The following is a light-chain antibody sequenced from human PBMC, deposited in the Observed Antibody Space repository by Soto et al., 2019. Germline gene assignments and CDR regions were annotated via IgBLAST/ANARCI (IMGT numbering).Light chain of an antibody. CDR3: QQCRNWPRTT. CDR2: YMS. J-gene: IGKJ5*01. V-gene: IGKV3-11*01. Sequence: EIVLAQSPATLSSSPGETATLSCRASQYVGSRLAWYQHKPGPAPTLLISYMSKSSTGIPARFSGSRSGTDFTLTISSLAPAVLAVYYCQQCRNWPRTTFSQGTRLEIK. CDR1: QYVGSR.